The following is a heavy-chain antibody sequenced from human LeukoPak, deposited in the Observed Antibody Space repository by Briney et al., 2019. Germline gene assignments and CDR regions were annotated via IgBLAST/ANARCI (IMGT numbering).Heavy chain of an antibody. V-gene: IGHV3-7*01. D-gene: IGHD5-24*01. Sequence: PGGSLRLSCAASGFTFSSYWMSWVRQAPGKGLEWVANIKQDGSEKYYVDSVKGRFTISRDSAKNSLYLQMNSLRAEDTAVYYCARGRTDGYNYVRYWGQGTLVTVSS. J-gene: IGHJ4*02. CDR1: GFTFSSYW. CDR3: ARGRTDGYNYVRY. CDR2: IKQDGSEK.